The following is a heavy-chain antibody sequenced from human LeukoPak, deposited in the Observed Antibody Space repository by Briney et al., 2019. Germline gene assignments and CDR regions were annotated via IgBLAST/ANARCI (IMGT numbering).Heavy chain of an antibody. D-gene: IGHD5-12*01. V-gene: IGHV4-34*01. CDR2: INHSGST. CDR1: GGSCSGYY. CDR3: ADLERGYDYGY. J-gene: IGHJ4*02. Sequence: SETLSLTCAVYGGSCSGYYWSWIRQPPGKGLEWIGEINHSGSTNYNPSLKSRVTISVDTSKNQFSLRLSSVTAADTAVYYCADLERGYDYGYWGQGTLVTVSS.